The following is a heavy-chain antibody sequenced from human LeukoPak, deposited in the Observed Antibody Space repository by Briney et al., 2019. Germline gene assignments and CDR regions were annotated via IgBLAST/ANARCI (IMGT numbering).Heavy chain of an antibody. V-gene: IGHV3-30*02. CDR2: IRYDKGNK. J-gene: IGHJ6*03. D-gene: IGHD1-14*01. CDR1: GFTFSSYG. CDR3: ARDRGNQRGYYYYYMDV. Sequence: GGSLRLSCAASGFTFSSYGMHWVRQAPGKGLEWVAFIRYDKGNKYYADSVKGRFTISRDNAKNSLYLQMNSLRAEDTAVYYCARDRGNQRGYYYYYMDVWGKGTTVTVSS.